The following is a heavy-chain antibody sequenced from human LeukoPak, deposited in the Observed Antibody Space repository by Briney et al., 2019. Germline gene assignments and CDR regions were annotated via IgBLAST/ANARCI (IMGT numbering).Heavy chain of an antibody. D-gene: IGHD3-22*01. J-gene: IGHJ5*02. CDR1: GGSISSYY. Sequence: ASETLSLTCTVSGGSISSYYWSWIRQPPGKGLEWIGYIYYSGSTNYNPSLKSRVTISVDTSKNQFSLKLSSVTAADTAVYYCARAGYYDSSGPRAWFDPWGQGTLVTVPS. V-gene: IGHV4-59*01. CDR3: ARAGYYDSSGPRAWFDP. CDR2: IYYSGST.